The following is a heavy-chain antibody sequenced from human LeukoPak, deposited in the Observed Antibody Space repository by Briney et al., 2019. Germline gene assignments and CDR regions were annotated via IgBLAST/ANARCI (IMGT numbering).Heavy chain of an antibody. CDR1: GFTFSSYA. CDR3: AKDKDYYGSGSYKEGAFDY. Sequence: PGGSLRLSCAASGFTFSSYAMSWVRQAPGKGLEWVSTISGSGGSTYYADSVKGRFTISRDNSKNTLYLQMNSLRAEDTAVYYCAKDKDYYGSGSYKEGAFDYWGQGTLVTVSS. J-gene: IGHJ4*02. D-gene: IGHD3-10*01. CDR2: ISGSGGST. V-gene: IGHV3-23*01.